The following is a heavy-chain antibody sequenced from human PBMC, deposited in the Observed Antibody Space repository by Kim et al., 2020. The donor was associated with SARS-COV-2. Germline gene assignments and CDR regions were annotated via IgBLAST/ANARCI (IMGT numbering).Heavy chain of an antibody. Sequence: SETLSLTCTLSGGSIGDHYWSWIRQAPGKGLEWIGYIFYTGTTNYNPSLRSRVTLSVDTSKNQFSLNLTSLTAADTATYYCAKHFAAGTGPCFYGMDVWG. CDR3: AKHFAAGTGPCFYGMDV. V-gene: IGHV4-59*11. J-gene: IGHJ6*01. CDR1: GGSIGDHY. D-gene: IGHD6-13*01. CDR2: IFYTGTT.